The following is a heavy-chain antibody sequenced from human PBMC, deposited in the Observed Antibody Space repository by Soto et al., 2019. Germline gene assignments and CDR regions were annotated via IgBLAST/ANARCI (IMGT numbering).Heavy chain of an antibody. V-gene: IGHV3-23*01. CDR3: AKFSIAARYYYYYMDV. CDR2: ISGSGGST. J-gene: IGHJ6*03. D-gene: IGHD6-25*01. CDR1: GFTFSSYA. Sequence: EVQLLESGGGLVQPGGSLRLSCAAYGFTFSSYAMSWVRQAPGKGLEWVSAISGSGGSTYHADSVKGRFTISRDNSKNTLYLQMNSLRAEDTAVYYCAKFSIAARYYYYYMDVWGKGTTVTVSS.